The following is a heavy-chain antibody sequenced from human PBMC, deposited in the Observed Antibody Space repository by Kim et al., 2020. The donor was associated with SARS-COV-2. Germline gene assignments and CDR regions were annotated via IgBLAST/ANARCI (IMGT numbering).Heavy chain of an antibody. V-gene: IGHV3-49*03. CDR3: TRFSYSSSSLYYYYYGMDV. Sequence: GGSLRLSCTASGFTFGDYAMSWFRQAPGKGLEWVGFIRSKAYGGTTEYAASVKGRFTISRDDSKSIAYLQMNSLKTEDTAVYYCTRFSYSSSSLYYYYYGMDVWGQGTTVTVSS. J-gene: IGHJ6*02. CDR1: GFTFGDYA. CDR2: IRSKAYGGTT. D-gene: IGHD6-6*01.